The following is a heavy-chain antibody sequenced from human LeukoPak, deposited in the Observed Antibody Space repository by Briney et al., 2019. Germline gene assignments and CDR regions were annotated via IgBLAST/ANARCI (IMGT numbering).Heavy chain of an antibody. V-gene: IGHV1-69*04. D-gene: IGHD1-26*01. Sequence: SVKVSCKASGGTSSSYAISWVRQAPGQGLEWMGRIIPILGIANYAQKFQGRVTITADKSTSTAYMELSSLRSEDTAVYYCAREGATPGFDPWGQGTLVTVSS. CDR1: GGTSSSYA. J-gene: IGHJ5*02. CDR3: AREGATPGFDP. CDR2: IIPILGIA.